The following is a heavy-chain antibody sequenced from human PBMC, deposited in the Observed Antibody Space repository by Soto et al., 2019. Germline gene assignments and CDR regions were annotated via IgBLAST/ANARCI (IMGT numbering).Heavy chain of an antibody. D-gene: IGHD1-26*01. V-gene: IGHV4-61*08. Sequence: QVQLQESGPGLVKPSETLSLTCIVSGGSVSNDAYYWSWIRQPPGKGLEWIGYIYHSGSTYYNPSLKSRVTFSADTSANQFSLKVSSVTAADTAVYYCARLGIGWEFPFDYWGQGTLVNVSS. CDR1: GGSVSNDAYY. CDR2: IYHSGST. CDR3: ARLGIGWEFPFDY. J-gene: IGHJ4*02.